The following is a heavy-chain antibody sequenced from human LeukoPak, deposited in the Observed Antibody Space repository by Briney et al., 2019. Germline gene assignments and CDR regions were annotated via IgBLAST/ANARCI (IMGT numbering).Heavy chain of an antibody. CDR3: ARDKSRGIAAAKGNWFDP. V-gene: IGHV3-30-3*01. Sequence: PGGSLRLSCAASGFTFSSYAVHWVRQAPGRGLEWVAVISYDGSKTYYADSVRGRFTISRDNSENTLYMQMNSLRAEDTAEYYCARDKSRGIAAAKGNWFDPWGQGTLVTVSS. CDR2: ISYDGSKT. D-gene: IGHD6-13*01. CDR1: GFTFSSYA. J-gene: IGHJ5*02.